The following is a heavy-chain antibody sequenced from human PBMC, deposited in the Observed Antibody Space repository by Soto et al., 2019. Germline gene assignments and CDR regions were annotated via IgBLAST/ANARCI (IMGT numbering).Heavy chain of an antibody. D-gene: IGHD6-19*01. CDR3: ARAYSSGWYDAFDI. CDR2: INPNSGGT. CDR1: GYTFTGYY. V-gene: IGHV1-2*04. Sequence: ASVKVSCKASGYTFTGYYMHWVRQAPGQGLEWMGWINPNSGGTNYAQKFQGWVTMTRDTSISTAYMELSRLRSDDTAVYYCARAYSSGWYDAFDIWGQGTMVTVSS. J-gene: IGHJ3*02.